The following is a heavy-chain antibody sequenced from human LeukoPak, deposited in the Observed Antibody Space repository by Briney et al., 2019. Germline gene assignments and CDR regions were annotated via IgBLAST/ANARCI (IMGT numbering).Heavy chain of an antibody. V-gene: IGHV4-59*01. D-gene: IGHD3-22*01. CDR2: IYNSGST. J-gene: IGHJ4*02. CDR1: RGSISSYY. Sequence: SETLSLTCTVSRGSISSYYWTWIRQPPGKGLEWLGYIYNSGSTNYNPPLKSRVTISVDTSKTHFSLKLSSVTASAAGVYYSARAKYYYGSSGYYYFDYWGQGTLVTVPS. CDR3: ARAKYYYGSSGYYYFDY.